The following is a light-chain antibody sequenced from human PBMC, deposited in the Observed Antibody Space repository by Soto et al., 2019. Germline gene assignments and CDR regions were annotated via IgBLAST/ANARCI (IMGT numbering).Light chain of an antibody. V-gene: IGLV2-14*01. CDR3: SLYTSSSLYV. CDR1: SSDVGGYNY. J-gene: IGLJ1*01. Sequence: QSALTQPASVSGSPGQSITISCTGTSSDVGGYNYVSWYQQHPSKAPKLMIYDVSNRPSGVSNRFSGSKSGNTASLTISGLQSEDEADHYCSLYTSSSLYVFGTGTKLTVL. CDR2: DVS.